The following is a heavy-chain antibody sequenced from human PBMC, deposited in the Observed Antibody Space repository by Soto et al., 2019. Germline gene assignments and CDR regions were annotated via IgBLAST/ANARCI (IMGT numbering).Heavy chain of an antibody. CDR2: INHSGST. Sequence: PSETLPLTCAVYGGSFSGYYWSWIRQPPGKGLEWIGEINHSGSTNYNPSLKSRVTISVDNSKDTLYLQMNSLRAEDTAVYYCARDRNSGDFDYWGQGTRVTVSS. V-gene: IGHV4-34*01. CDR1: GGSFSGYY. CDR3: ARDRNSGDFDY. J-gene: IGHJ4*02. D-gene: IGHD1-26*01.